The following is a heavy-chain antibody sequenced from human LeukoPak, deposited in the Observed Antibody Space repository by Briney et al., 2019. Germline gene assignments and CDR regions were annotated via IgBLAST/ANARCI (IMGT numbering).Heavy chain of an antibody. CDR2: INAGNGDT. D-gene: IGHD1-26*01. CDR1: GYTFTRYL. V-gene: IGHV1-3*03. Sequence: ASVKVSCKASGYTFTRYLMHWVRQAPGQRLEWMGWINAGNGDTKYSQEFQGRVTITRDTSASTAYMELSSLRSEDMAVYYCAREMLGAANSAFDIWGQGTMVTVSS. CDR3: AREMLGAANSAFDI. J-gene: IGHJ3*02.